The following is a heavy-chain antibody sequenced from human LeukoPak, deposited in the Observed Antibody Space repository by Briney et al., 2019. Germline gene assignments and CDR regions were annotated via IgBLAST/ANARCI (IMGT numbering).Heavy chain of an antibody. D-gene: IGHD1-26*01. CDR1: GFTFSSYA. CDR3: AKVRQGGSYPDLMDY. CDR2: ISGSGGST. Sequence: SGGSLRLSCAASGFTFSSYAMSWVRQAPGKGLEWVSAISGSGGSTYYADSVKGRFTISRDNSKNTLYLQMNSLRAEDTAVYYCAKVRQGGSYPDLMDYWGQGTLVTVSS. V-gene: IGHV3-23*01. J-gene: IGHJ4*02.